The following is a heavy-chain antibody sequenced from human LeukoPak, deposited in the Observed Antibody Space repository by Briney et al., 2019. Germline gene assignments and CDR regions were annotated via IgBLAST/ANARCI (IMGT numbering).Heavy chain of an antibody. CDR2: ISYDGSNK. D-gene: IGHD5-12*01. Sequence: GRSLRLSCAASGFTFSSYAMHWVRQAPGKGLEGVAVISYDGSNKYYADSVKGRFTISRDNSKNTPYLQMTSMRAEDTAVYYCARDGYSGSYFDYWGQGTLVTVSS. CDR3: ARDGYSGSYFDY. J-gene: IGHJ4*02. CDR1: GFTFSSYA. V-gene: IGHV3-30-3*01.